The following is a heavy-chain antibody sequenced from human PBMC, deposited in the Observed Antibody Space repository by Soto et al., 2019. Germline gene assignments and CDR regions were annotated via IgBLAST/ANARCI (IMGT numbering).Heavy chain of an antibody. CDR3: AKDYGQLLWSYYYYYMDV. CDR2: IYSGGST. CDR1: GFTVSSNY. J-gene: IGHJ6*03. Sequence: PGGSLRLSCAASGFTVSSNYMSWVRQAPGKGLEWVSVIYSGGSTYYADSVKGRFTISRDNSKNTLYLQMNSLRAEDTAVYYCAKDYGQLLWSYYYYYMDVWGKGTTVTVSS. D-gene: IGHD2-2*01. V-gene: IGHV3-66*01.